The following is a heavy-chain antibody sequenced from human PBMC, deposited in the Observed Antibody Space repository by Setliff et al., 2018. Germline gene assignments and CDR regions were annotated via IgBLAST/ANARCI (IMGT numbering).Heavy chain of an antibody. CDR1: GYTFTNYD. V-gene: IGHV1-18*01. CDR3: ARAPRLEWILPTFDY. Sequence: ASVKVSCKPSGYTFTNYDINWVRQAPGQGLEWMGWISAYNGNTNYAQNFQGRVTMTTDTSTSTGYMELRSLRYDDTAVYYCARAPRLEWILPTFDYWGQGTPVTVSS. D-gene: IGHD3-3*01. CDR2: ISAYNGNT. J-gene: IGHJ4*02.